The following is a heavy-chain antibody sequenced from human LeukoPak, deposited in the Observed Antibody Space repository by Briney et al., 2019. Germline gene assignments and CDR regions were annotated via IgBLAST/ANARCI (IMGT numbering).Heavy chain of an antibody. CDR3: ASQRRRGYSYGARFDY. V-gene: IGHV4-38-2*02. Sequence: PSETLSLTCTVSGYSISSGYYWGWIRQPPGKGLEWIGSIYHSGSTYYNPSLKSRVTISVDTSKNQFSLKLSSVTAADTAVYYCASQRRRGYSYGARFDYWGQGTPVTVSS. CDR2: IYHSGST. D-gene: IGHD5-18*01. CDR1: GYSISSGYY. J-gene: IGHJ4*02.